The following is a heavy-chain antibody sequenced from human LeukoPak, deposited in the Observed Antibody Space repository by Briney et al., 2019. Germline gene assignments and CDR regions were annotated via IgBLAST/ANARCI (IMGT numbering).Heavy chain of an antibody. J-gene: IGHJ4*02. CDR3: ARLLGDIMTAYFDY. Sequence: GESLKISCQDSGFILTNYWIGWVRQMPGKGLEWMGIIHSTDSHAKYSPSFQGQVTISVDKSISTAYLQWRGLKASDTAMYYCARLLGDIMTAYFDYWGQGTLVTVSS. CDR1: GFILTNYW. D-gene: IGHD3-9*01. V-gene: IGHV5-51*01. CDR2: IHSTDSHA.